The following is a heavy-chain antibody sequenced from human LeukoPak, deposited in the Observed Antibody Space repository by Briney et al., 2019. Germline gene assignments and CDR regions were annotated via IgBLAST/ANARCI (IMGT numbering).Heavy chain of an antibody. CDR1: GFTVSTSY. D-gene: IGHD3-22*01. Sequence: RTGGSLRLSCAASGFTVSTSYMNWVRQAPGKGLEWVSVLYSGGNTYYADSVKGRFTISRDNSKNTLFLQMNSLRAEDSAVYYCARGGFYSDSGAYYYPFDYWGQGTLVTVSS. V-gene: IGHV3-53*01. CDR2: LYSGGNT. J-gene: IGHJ4*02. CDR3: ARGGFYSDSGAYYYPFDY.